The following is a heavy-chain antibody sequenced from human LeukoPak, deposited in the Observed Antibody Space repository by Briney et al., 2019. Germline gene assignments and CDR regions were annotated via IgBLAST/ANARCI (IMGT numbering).Heavy chain of an antibody. CDR1: GYSISSGYY. V-gene: IGHV4-38-2*02. CDR3: ARVGRTPQGWWFDP. CDR2: IYHSGST. D-gene: IGHD1-1*01. Sequence: SETLSLTCTVSGYSISSGYYWGWIRQPPGKGLEWIGSIYHSGSTYYNPSLKSRVTISVDTSKNQLSLKLSSVTAADTAVYYCARVGRTPQGWWFDPWGQGTLVTVSS. J-gene: IGHJ5*02.